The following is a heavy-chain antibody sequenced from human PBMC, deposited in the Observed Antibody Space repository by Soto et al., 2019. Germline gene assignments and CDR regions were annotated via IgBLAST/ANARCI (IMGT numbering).Heavy chain of an antibody. D-gene: IGHD3-22*01. CDR2: IGTAGDP. Sequence: GGPLRLSCVASGFILSGYDMHWVRQATGEGLEWVSAIGTAGDPYYSGSVKGRFTISRGNAENSVYLQMNSLRAGDTAVYYCARAGYDSSGYYFYAMDVWGPGTTVTVSS. J-gene: IGHJ6*02. CDR3: ARAGYDSSGYYFYAMDV. CDR1: GFILSGYD. V-gene: IGHV3-13*05.